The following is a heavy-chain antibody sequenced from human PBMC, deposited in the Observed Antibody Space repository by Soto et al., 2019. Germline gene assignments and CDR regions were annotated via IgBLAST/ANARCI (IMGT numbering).Heavy chain of an antibody. V-gene: IGHV1-46*01. CDR3: ALGGEMGVVTTPLDP. CDR1: GYTFPNYY. D-gene: IGHD2-21*02. CDR2: IQPTGGET. J-gene: IGHJ5*02. Sequence: QVQLVQSGAEVKKPGASVKVSCRASGYTFPNYYMHLGRQAPGQGLVWMGIIQPTGGETTYAQEFLGSATITRYTYTGTRYLVLSILRSEDTAVYYCALGGEMGVVTTPLDPWGQGTLVTVSS.